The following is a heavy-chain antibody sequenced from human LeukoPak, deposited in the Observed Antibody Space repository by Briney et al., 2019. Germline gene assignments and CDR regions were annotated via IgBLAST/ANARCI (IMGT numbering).Heavy chain of an antibody. CDR2: ISYDGSKK. V-gene: IGHV3-30*03. CDR1: GFTFSRYA. Sequence: GGSLRLSCAASGFTFSRYAMHWVRQAPGKGLQWVTLISYDGSKKSFADSVKGRFTISRDNSKNTLYLQMNSLRAEDTAVYYCARGRPTTSIAAAGVNWFDPWGQGTLVTVSS. CDR3: ARGRPTTSIAAAGVNWFDP. D-gene: IGHD6-13*01. J-gene: IGHJ5*02.